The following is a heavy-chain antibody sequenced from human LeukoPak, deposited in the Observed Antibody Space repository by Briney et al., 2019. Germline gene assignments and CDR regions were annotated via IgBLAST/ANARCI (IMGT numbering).Heavy chain of an antibody. D-gene: IGHD2-2*01. CDR3: ATDHCTRTNCYEDYYHGMDV. V-gene: IGHV1-2*02. Sequence: ASVRGSCKASEDTFTGYYIHWVRQAPGQGLEWMGWVNPNNGVTEYAQEFQGRVTMTRDTSLSTAYMELSRLRSDDTAVYYCATDHCTRTNCYEDYYHGMDVWGQGTTVTVSS. J-gene: IGHJ6*02. CDR2: VNPNNGVT. CDR1: EDTFTGYY.